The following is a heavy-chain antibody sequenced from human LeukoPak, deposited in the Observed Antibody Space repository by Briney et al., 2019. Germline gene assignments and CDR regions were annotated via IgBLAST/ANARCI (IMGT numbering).Heavy chain of an antibody. CDR2: ISSSSSYI. CDR1: GFTFSSYS. V-gene: IGHV3-21*01. D-gene: IGHD6-6*01. Sequence: GGSLRLSCAASGFTFSSYSMNWVRQAPGKGLEWVSSISSSSSYIYYADSVKGRFTISRDNAKNSLYLQMNSLRAEDTAVYYCARVPSINTLWAYSSSSGFPDYWGQGTLVTVSS. J-gene: IGHJ4*02. CDR3: ARVPSINTLWAYSSSSGFPDY.